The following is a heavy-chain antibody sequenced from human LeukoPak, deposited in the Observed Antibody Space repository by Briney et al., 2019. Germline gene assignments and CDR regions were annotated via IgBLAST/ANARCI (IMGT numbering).Heavy chain of an antibody. J-gene: IGHJ5*02. D-gene: IGHD3-10*01. CDR1: GGSISSSSYY. Sequence: PSETLSLTCTVSGGSISSSSYYWGWIRQPPGTGLEWIGSIYYSGSTYYNPSLKSRVTISVDTSKNQFSLKLTSVTAADTAVHYCARARNDYYASGSPPLDWFDPWGQGTLVTVSA. V-gene: IGHV4-39*01. CDR2: IYYSGST. CDR3: ARARNDYYASGSPPLDWFDP.